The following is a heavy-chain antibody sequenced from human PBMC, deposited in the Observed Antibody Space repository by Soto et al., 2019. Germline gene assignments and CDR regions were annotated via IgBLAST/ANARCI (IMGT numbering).Heavy chain of an antibody. CDR3: ARGLGCSGGSCYHNWFDP. CDR2: INSDGSST. Sequence: RGSRRRSCAASGFTFSSYLMHGGGQAPGKGLVWVSRINSDGSSTSYADSVKGRFTISRDNAKNTLYLQMNSLRAEDTAVYYCARGLGCSGGSCYHNWFDPWGQGTLVTVSS. CDR1: GFTFSSYL. D-gene: IGHD2-15*01. V-gene: IGHV3-74*01. J-gene: IGHJ5*02.